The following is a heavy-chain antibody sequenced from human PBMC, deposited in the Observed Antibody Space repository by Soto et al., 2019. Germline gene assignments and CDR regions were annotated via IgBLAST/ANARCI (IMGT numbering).Heavy chain of an antibody. Sequence: PGGSLRLSCAASGFTFSNAWMSWVRQAPGKGLEWVGRIKSKTDGGTTDYAAAVKGRFTISRDNSKNTLYLQMNSLRAEDTAVYYCAKGPEDYDFWSGYYPLHDYGMDVWGQGTTVTVSS. CDR1: GFTFSNAW. V-gene: IGHV3-15*01. CDR3: AKGPEDYDFWSGYYPLHDYGMDV. J-gene: IGHJ6*02. D-gene: IGHD3-3*01. CDR2: IKSKTDGGTT.